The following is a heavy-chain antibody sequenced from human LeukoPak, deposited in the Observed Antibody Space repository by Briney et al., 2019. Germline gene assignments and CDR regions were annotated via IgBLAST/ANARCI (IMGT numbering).Heavy chain of an antibody. Sequence: VASVKVSCKASGGTFSSYTISWGRQAPGQGLEWMGRIIPILGIANCAQKFQGRVTITADKSTSTAYMELSSLRSEDTAVYYCASRDGWFDPWGQGTLVTVSS. J-gene: IGHJ5*02. CDR2: IIPILGIA. D-gene: IGHD5-24*01. CDR1: GGTFSSYT. V-gene: IGHV1-69*02. CDR3: ASRDGWFDP.